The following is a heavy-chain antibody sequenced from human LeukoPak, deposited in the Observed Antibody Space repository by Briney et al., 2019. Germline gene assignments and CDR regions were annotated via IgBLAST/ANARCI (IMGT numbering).Heavy chain of an antibody. Sequence: PGGSQRLSCAASGFTFSSYNMNWVRQAPGKGLEWVSSISSRSSYINYADSVKGRFTISRDNAKNSLYLQMNSLRAEDTAVYYCARDLAVTTGFFDYWGQGTLVTVSS. CDR3: ARDLAVTTGFFDY. J-gene: IGHJ4*02. V-gene: IGHV3-21*01. CDR1: GFTFSSYN. CDR2: ISSRSSYI. D-gene: IGHD4-11*01.